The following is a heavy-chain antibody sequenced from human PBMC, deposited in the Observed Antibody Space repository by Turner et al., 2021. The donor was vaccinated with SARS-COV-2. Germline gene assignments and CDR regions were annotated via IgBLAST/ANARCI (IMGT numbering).Heavy chain of an antibody. CDR3: ARVTSFSGSGTYSTY. D-gene: IGHD3-10*01. V-gene: IGHV1-69*01. CDR1: GGPFSSYA. J-gene: IGHJ4*02. CDR2: IIPIFGTA. Sequence: QVQLVQSGAEVKKPGSSVKVSCKASGGPFSSYAIIWVRQAPGQGLEWMGGIIPIFGTANYAQKFQGRVTITAYESTSTAYMELSSLRSEDTAVYYCARVTSFSGSGTYSTYWGQGTLVTVSS.